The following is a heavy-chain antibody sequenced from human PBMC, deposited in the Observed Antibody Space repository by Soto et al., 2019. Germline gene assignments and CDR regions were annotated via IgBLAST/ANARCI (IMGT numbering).Heavy chain of an antibody. D-gene: IGHD2-2*01. CDR3: ARSIVLVPAASFGWFDP. V-gene: IGHV1-69*12. J-gene: IGHJ5*02. CDR2: IIPIFGTA. Sequence: QVQLVQSGAEVKKPGSSVKVSCKASGGTFSSYAISGVRQAPGQGLEWMGGIIPIFGTANYAQKFQGRVTITADESTSTAYMELIRLRSEDTAVYYCARSIVLVPAASFGWFDPWGQGTLVTVSA. CDR1: GGTFSSYA.